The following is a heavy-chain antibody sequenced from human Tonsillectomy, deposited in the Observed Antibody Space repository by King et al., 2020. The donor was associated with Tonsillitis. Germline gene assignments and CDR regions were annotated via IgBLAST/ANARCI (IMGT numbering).Heavy chain of an antibody. V-gene: IGHV1-2*02. D-gene: IGHD3-22*01. J-gene: IGHJ3*02. Sequence: VQLVQSGAEVKKPGASVKVSCKASGYTFTGYYMHWVRQAPGQGLEWMGWINPNSDATNYAQQFQGRVAMTRDTSISTAYMEMSRLDSDDTAGYYCARSGGGYYYDSSGFAFDIWGQGTMVTVSS. CDR1: GYTFTGYY. CDR2: INPNSDAT. CDR3: ARSGGGYYYDSSGFAFDI.